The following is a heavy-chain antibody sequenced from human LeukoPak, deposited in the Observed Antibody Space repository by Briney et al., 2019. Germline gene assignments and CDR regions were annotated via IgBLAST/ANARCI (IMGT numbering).Heavy chain of an antibody. Sequence: ESPSLSSALDRGSLSGFFWSSIPETPGKGLECFGDMNHTVIINYIPSLTDYNPSLKSRVTISVGSTKNELSLKVSSVTAADTGVYYCARVRHDPLEYGYYMDVWGKGTTVTVSS. V-gene: IGHV4-34*01. CDR2: MNHTVII. CDR3: ARVRHDPLEYGYYMDV. D-gene: IGHD3-3*01. J-gene: IGHJ6*03. CDR1: RGSLSGFF.